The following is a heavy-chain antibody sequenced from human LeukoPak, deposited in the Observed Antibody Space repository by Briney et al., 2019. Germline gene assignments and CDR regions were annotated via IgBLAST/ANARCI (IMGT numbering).Heavy chain of an antibody. CDR1: GFTFDNYR. CDR2: VNADGGNT. D-gene: IGHD1-26*01. Sequence: GGSLRLSCAASGFTFDNYRMSWVRQAPGKGLEWVSTVNADGGNTYYADSVEGRFTISRDNFKSTLILQMNSLRVEDTALYYCTKRVKYGGTWDHFADWGQGTLVTVSS. J-gene: IGHJ4*02. V-gene: IGHV3-23*01. CDR3: TKRVKYGGTWDHFAD.